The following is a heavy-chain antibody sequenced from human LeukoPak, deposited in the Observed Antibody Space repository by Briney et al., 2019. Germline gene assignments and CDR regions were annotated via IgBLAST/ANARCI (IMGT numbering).Heavy chain of an antibody. CDR3: ARGPFEYYFDY. CDR1: GGSISGHY. Sequence: PSETLSLTCAVSGGSISGHYWHWIRRPPGERLEWIGYIYYNGNTNSSPSLWGRVTFSVDTSKSQLSLNLSSVTAADTAVYYCARGPFEYYFDYWGQGKLVTVSS. D-gene: IGHD3-9*01. J-gene: IGHJ4*02. CDR2: IYYNGNT. V-gene: IGHV4-59*11.